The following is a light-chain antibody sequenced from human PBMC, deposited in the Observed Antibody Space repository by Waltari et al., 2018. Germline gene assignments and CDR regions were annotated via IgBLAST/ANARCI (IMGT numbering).Light chain of an antibody. CDR1: QGIGTW. CDR2: GAS. Sequence: DIQMTQSPSSVSASVGARVTISCRASQGIGTWLAWYQQKPGKAPNLLIHGASSLQSGVPSRFSGSGSVTEFTLTINGLQPEDFATYYCQQTDSFPLTFGGGTKVEMK. J-gene: IGKJ4*01. V-gene: IGKV1-12*01. CDR3: QQTDSFPLT.